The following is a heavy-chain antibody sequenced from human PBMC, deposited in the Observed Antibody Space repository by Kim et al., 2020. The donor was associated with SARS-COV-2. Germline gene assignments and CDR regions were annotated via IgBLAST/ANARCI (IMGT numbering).Heavy chain of an antibody. J-gene: IGHJ4*02. CDR2: IIPIFGTA. Sequence: SVKVSCKASGGTFSSYAISWVRQAPGQGLEWMGGIIPIFGTANYAQKFQGRVTITADESTSTAYMELSSLRSEDTAVYYCLYCGGDCYSGPHDYWGQGTLVTVSS. D-gene: IGHD2-21*01. CDR1: GGTFSSYA. CDR3: LYCGGDCYSGPHDY. V-gene: IGHV1-69*13.